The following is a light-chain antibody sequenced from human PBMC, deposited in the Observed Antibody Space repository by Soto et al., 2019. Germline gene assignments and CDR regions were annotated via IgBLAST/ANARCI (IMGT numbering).Light chain of an antibody. CDR1: RGISNY. Sequence: DIQLTQSQHSLSASLLEGARLXCTARRGISNYLAWYQQKPGKVPRFLIYAASTWQFGIPDRFSGSGSGTDFTLTISSLQPEDVAAYYCQNYGSSPWTFGQGTKVDIK. J-gene: IGKJ1*01. CDR3: QNYGSSPWT. CDR2: AAS. V-gene: IGKV1-27*01.